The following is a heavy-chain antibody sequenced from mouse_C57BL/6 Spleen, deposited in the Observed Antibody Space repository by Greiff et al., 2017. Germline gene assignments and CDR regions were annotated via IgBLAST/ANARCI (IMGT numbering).Heavy chain of an antibody. Sequence: VQLQQSGPELVKPGASVKISCKASGYTFTDYYMNWVKQSHGKSLEWIGDINPNNGGTSYNQKFKGKATLTVDKSSSTAYMELRSLTSEDSAVYYCATGRRGFADWGQGTLVTVSA. J-gene: IGHJ3*01. CDR2: INPNNGGT. V-gene: IGHV1-26*01. CDR3: ATGRRGFAD. CDR1: GYTFTDYY.